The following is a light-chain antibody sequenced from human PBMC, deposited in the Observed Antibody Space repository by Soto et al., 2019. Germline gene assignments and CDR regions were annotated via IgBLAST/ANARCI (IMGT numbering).Light chain of an antibody. J-gene: IGKJ1*01. V-gene: IGKV3-11*01. Sequence: TQSPSFLSPSIGESVTITCRASQSVSSYLAWYQQKPGQAPRLLIYDASNRATGIPARFSGSGSGTDFTLTISSLEPEDFAVYYCQQRSNWWTFGQGTKV. CDR1: QSVSSY. CDR2: DAS. CDR3: QQRSNWWT.